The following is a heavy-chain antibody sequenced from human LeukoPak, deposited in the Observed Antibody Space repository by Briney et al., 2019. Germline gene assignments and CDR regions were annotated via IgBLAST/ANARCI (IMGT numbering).Heavy chain of an antibody. V-gene: IGHV4-59*08. J-gene: IGHJ4*02. D-gene: IGHD1-26*01. CDR2: IYYSGST. CDR3: ARHERNSGSYYFDY. Sequence: SETLSLTCTVSGDSISTYYWSCIRQPPGKRLEWIGYIYYSGSTNYNPSLKSRVTMSVDTSKNQFSLKLSSVTAADTAVYYCARHERNSGSYYFDYWGQGTLVTVSS. CDR1: GDSISTYY.